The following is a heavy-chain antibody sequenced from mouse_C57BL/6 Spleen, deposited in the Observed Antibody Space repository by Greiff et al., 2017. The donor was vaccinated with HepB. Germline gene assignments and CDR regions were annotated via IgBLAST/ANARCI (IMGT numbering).Heavy chain of an antibody. D-gene: IGHD2-3*01. J-gene: IGHJ4*01. V-gene: IGHV1-82*01. CDR2: IYPGDGDS. Sequence: QVQLKESGPELVKPGASVKISCKASGYAFSSSWMNWVKQRPGKGLEWIGRIYPGDGDSNYNGKFKGKATLTADKSSSTAYMQLSSLTSEDSAVYFCASLGWLLLDYYAMDYWGQGTSVTVSS. CDR1: GYAFSSSW. CDR3: ASLGWLLLDYYAMDY.